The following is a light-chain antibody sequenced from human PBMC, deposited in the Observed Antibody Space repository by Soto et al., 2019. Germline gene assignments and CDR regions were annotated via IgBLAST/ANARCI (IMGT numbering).Light chain of an antibody. CDR1: QSAGSNY. CDR3: QQYGSSPWT. V-gene: IGKV3-20*01. CDR2: GAS. J-gene: IGKJ1*01. Sequence: EVVLTQSPGTLSLSPGERATLSCRASQSAGSNYLAWYQQKPGQAPRLLIHGASSRATGIPDRFSGSGSGTDLSLTISRLEPEDFAVYYCQQYGSSPWTFGQGTKVEIK.